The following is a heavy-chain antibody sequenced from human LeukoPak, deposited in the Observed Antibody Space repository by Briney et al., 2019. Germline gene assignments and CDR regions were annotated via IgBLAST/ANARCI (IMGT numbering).Heavy chain of an antibody. CDR2: ISGSSSYI. Sequence: GGSLRLSCAASGFTFSDYYMTWIRQAPGKGLEWVSYISGSSSYIYYADSLKGRFTISRDNAKNSLYLQMNSLRAEDTAVYYCARELGAFDIWGQGTMVTVSS. CDR1: GFTFSDYY. CDR3: ARELGAFDI. J-gene: IGHJ3*02. V-gene: IGHV3-11*06. D-gene: IGHD7-27*01.